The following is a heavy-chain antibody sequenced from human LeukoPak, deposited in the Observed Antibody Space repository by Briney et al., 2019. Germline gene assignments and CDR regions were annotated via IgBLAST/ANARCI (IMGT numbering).Heavy chain of an antibody. D-gene: IGHD6-13*01. V-gene: IGHV5-51*01. J-gene: IGHJ4*02. CDR1: GYSFTNYW. Sequence: GESLKISCKGSGYSFTNYWIGWVRQMPGKGLEWMGIIYPGDSDTRYSPSFQGQVTISADKSISTAYLQWSSLKASDTAMYYCARRGSSWYTATDYWGQGTLVTVSS. CDR3: ARRGSSWYTATDY. CDR2: IYPGDSDT.